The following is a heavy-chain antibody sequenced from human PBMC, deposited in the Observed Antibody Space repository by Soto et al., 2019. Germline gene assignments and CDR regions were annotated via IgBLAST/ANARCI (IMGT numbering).Heavy chain of an antibody. V-gene: IGHV3-15*07. CDR1: GFTFSSYW. Sequence: GGSLRLSCAASGFTFSSYWMHWVRQAPGKGLVWVSRINSDGGTTDYAAPVKGRFTISRDDSKNTMYLQMNSLKTEDTAVYYCTIPRGPMIRPWGQGTLVTVSS. CDR3: TIPRGPMIRP. D-gene: IGHD3-22*01. CDR2: INSDGGTT. J-gene: IGHJ5*02.